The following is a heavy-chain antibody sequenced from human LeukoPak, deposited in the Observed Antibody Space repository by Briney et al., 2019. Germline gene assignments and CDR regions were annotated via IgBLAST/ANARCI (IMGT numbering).Heavy chain of an antibody. J-gene: IGHJ4*02. CDR3: AKEGGKTGPIGY. CDR1: GFTFSSYA. CDR2: INSDGSST. Sequence: QPGGSLRLSCAASGFTFSSYAMSWVRQAPGKGLVWVSRINSDGSSTSYADSVRGRFTISRDYAKNTLYLQMNSLRAEDTAVYYCAKEGGKTGPIGYWGQGTLVTVSS. V-gene: IGHV3-74*01.